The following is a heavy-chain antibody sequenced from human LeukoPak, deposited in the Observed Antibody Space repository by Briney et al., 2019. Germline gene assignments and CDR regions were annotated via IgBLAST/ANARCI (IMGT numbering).Heavy chain of an antibody. V-gene: IGHV1-2*02. CDR2: INPNSGGT. J-gene: IGHJ6*03. CDR3: ARDAITGGYDFWSGDYYYYYMDV. CDR1: GYTFTGYY. D-gene: IGHD3-3*01. Sequence: ASVKVSCKASGYTFTGYYIHWVRQAPGQGLEWMGWINPNSGGTNYAQKFQGRVTMTRDTSISTAYMELSRLRSDDTAVYYCARDAITGGYDFWSGDYYYYYMDVWGKGATVTVSS.